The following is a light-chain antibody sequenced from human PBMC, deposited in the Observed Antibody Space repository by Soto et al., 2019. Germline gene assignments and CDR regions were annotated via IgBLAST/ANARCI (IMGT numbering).Light chain of an antibody. CDR2: GAS. V-gene: IGKV3-11*01. CDR3: QQRYNWLT. J-gene: IGKJ4*01. CDR1: QTVSTY. Sequence: IVLTQSPATLSLSPGERATLSCRARQTVSTYLSWYQHKPGQAPRLLIYGASNRATGIPARFSGSGSGTDFTLTISSLEPEDSAVYYCQQRYNWLTFGGGTNVDI.